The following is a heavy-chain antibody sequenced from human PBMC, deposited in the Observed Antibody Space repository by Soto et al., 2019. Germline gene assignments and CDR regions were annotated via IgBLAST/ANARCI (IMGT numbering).Heavy chain of an antibody. CDR3: ARDGGDYA. J-gene: IGHJ5*02. CDR2: IYYSGSS. Sequence: SETLSLTCTVSGGSVSSGSYYWSWIRQPPGKGLEWIGYIYYSGSSNYNPSLKSRVTISVDTSKNQSSLKLSSVTAADTAVYYCARDGGDYAWGQGTLVTVSS. V-gene: IGHV4-61*01. D-gene: IGHD4-17*01. CDR1: GGSVSSGSYY.